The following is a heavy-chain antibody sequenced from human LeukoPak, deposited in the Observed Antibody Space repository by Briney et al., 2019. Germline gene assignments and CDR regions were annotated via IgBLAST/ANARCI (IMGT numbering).Heavy chain of an antibody. CDR3: ARHAVVVPAAHLDY. CDR1: GGSISGGY. V-gene: IGHV4-4*09. D-gene: IGHD2-2*01. J-gene: IGHJ4*02. CDR2: IYTSGST. Sequence: SETLSLTCTVSGGSISGGYWSWIRQPPGKGLEWIGYIYTSGSTNYNPSLKSRVTISVDTSKNQFSLKLSSVTAADTAVYYCARHAVVVPAAHLDYWGQGTLVTVSS.